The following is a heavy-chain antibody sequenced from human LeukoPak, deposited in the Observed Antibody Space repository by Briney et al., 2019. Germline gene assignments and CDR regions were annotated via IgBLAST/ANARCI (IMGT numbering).Heavy chain of an antibody. CDR1: GFTFSSYS. CDR3: ATTWGPLYYDSSLDY. Sequence: GGSLRLSCAASGFTFSSYSMNWVRQAPGKGLEWVSYISSSSSTIYYADSVKGRFTISRDNAKNSLYLQMNSLRAEDTAVYYCATTWGPLYYDSSLDYWGQGTLVTVSS. J-gene: IGHJ4*02. D-gene: IGHD3-22*01. CDR2: ISSSSSTI. V-gene: IGHV3-48*04.